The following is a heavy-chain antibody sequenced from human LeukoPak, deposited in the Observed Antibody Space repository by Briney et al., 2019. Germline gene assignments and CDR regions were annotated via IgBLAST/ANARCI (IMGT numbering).Heavy chain of an antibody. J-gene: IGHJ4*02. CDR2: IIPIFGTA. CDR1: GGTFSSYA. CDR3: ARERRMGFYKQWLAKPLDY. V-gene: IGHV1-69*13. Sequence: ASVKVSCKASGGTFSSYAISWVRQAPGQGLEWMGGIIPIFGTANHAQKFQGRVTITADESTSTAYMELSSLRSEDTAVYYCARERRMGFYKQWLAKPLDYWGQGTLVTVSS. D-gene: IGHD6-19*01.